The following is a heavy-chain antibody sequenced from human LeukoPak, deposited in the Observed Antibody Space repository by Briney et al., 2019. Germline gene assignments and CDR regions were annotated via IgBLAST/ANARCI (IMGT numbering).Heavy chain of an antibody. V-gene: IGHV3-21*01. CDR3: ARDLRGQGSGSYLYYYGMDV. CDR2: ISSSSSYI. Sequence: PGGSLRLSCAASGFTFSNYAMSWVRQAPGKGLEWVSSISSSSSYIYYAYSVKGRFTTSRDNAKNSLYLQRNSLRAEDTAVYYCARDLRGQGSGSYLYYYGMDVWGKRTTGTVSS. J-gene: IGHJ6*04. CDR1: GFTFSNYA. D-gene: IGHD3-10*01.